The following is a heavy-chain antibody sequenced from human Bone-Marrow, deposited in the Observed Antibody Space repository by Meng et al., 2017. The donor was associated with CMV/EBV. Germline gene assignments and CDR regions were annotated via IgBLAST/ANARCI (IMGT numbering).Heavy chain of an antibody. CDR2: IKSKTDGGTT. V-gene: IGHV3-15*01. CDR3: TTRIMITFGGVIGRNYFDY. D-gene: IGHD3-16*02. J-gene: IGHJ4*02. Sequence: GGYLRLCCAASGFTFSNAWMSWVRQAPGKGLEWVGRIKSKTDGGTTDYAAPVKGRFTISRDDSKNTLYLQMNSLKTEDTAVYYCTTRIMITFGGVIGRNYFDYWGQGTLVT. CDR1: GFTFSNAW.